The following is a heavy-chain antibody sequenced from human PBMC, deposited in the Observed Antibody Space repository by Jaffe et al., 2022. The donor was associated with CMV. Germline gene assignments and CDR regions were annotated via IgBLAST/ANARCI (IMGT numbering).Heavy chain of an antibody. V-gene: IGHV4-34*01. CDR1: GGSFSGYY. CDR2: INHSGST. Sequence: QVQLQQWGAGLLKPSETLSLTCAVYGGSFSGYYWSWIRQPPGKGLEWIGEINHSGSTNYNPSLKSRVTISVDTSKNQFSLKLSSVTAADTAVYYCARGSDIVVVPAATVGWFDPWGQGTLVTVSS. J-gene: IGHJ5*02. CDR3: ARGSDIVVVPAATVGWFDP. D-gene: IGHD2-2*01.